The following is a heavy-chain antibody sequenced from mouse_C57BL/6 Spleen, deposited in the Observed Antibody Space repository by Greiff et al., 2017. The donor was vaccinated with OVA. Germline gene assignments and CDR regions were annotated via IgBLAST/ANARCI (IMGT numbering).Heavy chain of an antibody. Sequence: QVQLQQPGAELVKPGASVKLSCKASGYTFTSYWMQWVKQRPGQGLEWIGEIDPSHSYTNSNQKFKGKATLTVDTSSSTAYMQLSSLTSEDSAVYYCASLYYYGPWFAYWGQGTLVTVSA. D-gene: IGHD1-1*01. V-gene: IGHV1-50*01. CDR2: IDPSHSYT. CDR1: GYTFTSYW. J-gene: IGHJ3*01. CDR3: ASLYYYGPWFAY.